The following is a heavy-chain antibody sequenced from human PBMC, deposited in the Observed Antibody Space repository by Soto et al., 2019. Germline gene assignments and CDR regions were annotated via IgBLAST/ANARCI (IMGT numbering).Heavy chain of an antibody. CDR2: INHSGST. Sequence: PSETLSLTCAVYGGSFSGYYWSWIRQPPGKGLEWIGEINHSGSTNYNPSLKSRVTISVDTSKNQFSLKLSSVTAADTAVYYCATMIDSVYYFDYWGQGTLVTVSS. V-gene: IGHV4-34*01. J-gene: IGHJ4*02. D-gene: IGHD3-22*01. CDR1: GGSFSGYY. CDR3: ATMIDSVYYFDY.